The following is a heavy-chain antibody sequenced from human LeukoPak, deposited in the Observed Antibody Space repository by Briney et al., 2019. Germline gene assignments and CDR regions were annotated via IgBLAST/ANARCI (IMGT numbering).Heavy chain of an antibody. D-gene: IGHD3-9*01. CDR2: ISSSGSTI. V-gene: IGHV3-48*03. Sequence: PGGSLRLSCAASGFTFSSYGMNWVRQAPGKGLEWVSYISSSGSTIYYADSVKGRFTISRDNAKNSLYLQMNSLRAEDTAVYYCARDRSDILGDYYYGMDVWGQGTTVTVSS. J-gene: IGHJ6*02. CDR3: ARDRSDILGDYYYGMDV. CDR1: GFTFSSYG.